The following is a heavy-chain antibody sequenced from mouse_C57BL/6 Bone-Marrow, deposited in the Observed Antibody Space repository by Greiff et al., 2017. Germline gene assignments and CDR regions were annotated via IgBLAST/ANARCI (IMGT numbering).Heavy chain of an antibody. CDR1: GFTFSDYG. V-gene: IGHV5-17*01. J-gene: IGHJ2*01. CDR2: ISSGSSTI. CDR3: ARRDYPFFDY. Sequence: EVQRVESGGGLVKPGGSLKLSCAASGFTFSDYGMHWVRQAPEQGLEWVAYISSGSSTIYYADTVKGRCTISRDNAKNTLFLQMTSLRSEDTAMYYCARRDYPFFDYWGQGTTLTVSS. D-gene: IGHD2-4*01.